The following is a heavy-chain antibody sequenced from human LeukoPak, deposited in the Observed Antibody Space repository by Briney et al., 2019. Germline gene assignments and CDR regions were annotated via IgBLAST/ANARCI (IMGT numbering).Heavy chain of an antibody. CDR3: TSWGDTTAEYFQR. V-gene: IGHV3-7*01. CDR1: GFTFNRCW. J-gene: IGHJ1*01. Sequence: GSLRLSCVVSGFTFNRCWMNWVRQAPGKGLEWVAHINPDGRDTYYVDSVKGRFTISRDNAQNSMYLQMNSLRVEDTAVYYCTSWGDTTAEYFQRWGQGTLVTVSS. CDR2: INPDGRDT. D-gene: IGHD2-21*02.